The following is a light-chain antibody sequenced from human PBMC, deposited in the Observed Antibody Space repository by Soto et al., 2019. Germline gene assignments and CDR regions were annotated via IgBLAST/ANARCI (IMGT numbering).Light chain of an antibody. Sequence: EIVVTQSPATLSLSPGARATLSCRASQSVSSYLAWYQQKPGQAPRLLIYDASNRATGIPARFSGSGSGTDFTLTISRLEPEDVAVYYCQQYGSSRITFGQGTRLDIK. V-gene: IGKV3-20*01. CDR1: QSVSSY. J-gene: IGKJ5*01. CDR3: QQYGSSRIT. CDR2: DAS.